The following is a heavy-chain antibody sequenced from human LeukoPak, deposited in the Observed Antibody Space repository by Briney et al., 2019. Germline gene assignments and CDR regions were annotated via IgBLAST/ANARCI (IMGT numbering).Heavy chain of an antibody. Sequence: GGSLRLSCAASGFTFSSYAMNWVRQAPGKGLEWVSAVSGSGGNTYYADSVRGRFTISRDNSKNTLYLQMNSLRAEDTAVYYCAKDLAPDCSGGSCYSRGYYYYGMDAWGQGTTVTVSS. CDR3: AKDLAPDCSGGSCYSRGYYYYGMDA. J-gene: IGHJ6*02. CDR2: VSGSGGNT. V-gene: IGHV3-23*01. CDR1: GFTFSSYA. D-gene: IGHD2-15*01.